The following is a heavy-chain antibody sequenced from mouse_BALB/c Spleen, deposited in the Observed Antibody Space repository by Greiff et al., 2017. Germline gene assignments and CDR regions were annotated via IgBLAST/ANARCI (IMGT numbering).Heavy chain of an antibody. CDR1: GFTFSSFG. CDR3: ARSPYGSSYYFDY. Sequence: EVKLMESGGGLVQPGGSRKLSCAASGFTFSSFGMHWVRQAPEKGLEWVAYISSGSSTIYYADTVKGRFTISRDNPKNTLFLQMTSLRSEDTAMYYCARSPYGSSYYFDYWGQGTTLTVSS. J-gene: IGHJ2*01. D-gene: IGHD1-1*01. V-gene: IGHV5-17*02. CDR2: ISSGSSTI.